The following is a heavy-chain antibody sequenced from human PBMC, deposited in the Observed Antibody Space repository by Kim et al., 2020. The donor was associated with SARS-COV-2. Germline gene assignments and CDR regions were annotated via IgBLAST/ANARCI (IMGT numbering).Heavy chain of an antibody. CDR3: ARAFWSGYKYDAFDI. CDR2: IKQDGSEK. CDR1: GFTFSSYW. J-gene: IGHJ3*02. D-gene: IGHD3-3*01. V-gene: IGHV3-7*03. Sequence: GGSLRLSCAASGFTFSSYWMSWVRQAPGKGLEWVANIKQDGSEKYYVDSVKGRFTISRDNAKNSLYLQMNSLRAEDTAVYYCARAFWSGYKYDAFDIWGQGTMVTVSS.